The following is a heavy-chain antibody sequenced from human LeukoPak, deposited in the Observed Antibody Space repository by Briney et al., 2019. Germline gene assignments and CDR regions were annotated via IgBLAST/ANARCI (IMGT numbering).Heavy chain of an antibody. CDR1: GYTFTSYY. J-gene: IGHJ4*02. V-gene: IGHV1-46*01. CDR3: ASYLGYSSGWKRFDY. CDR2: INPSGGST. Sequence: ASVKVSCKASGYTFTSYYMHWVRQAPGQGLEWMGIINPSGGSTSYAQKFQGRVTMTRDMSTSTVYMELSSLRSEDTAVYYCASYLGYSSGWKRFDYWGQGTLVTVSS. D-gene: IGHD6-19*01.